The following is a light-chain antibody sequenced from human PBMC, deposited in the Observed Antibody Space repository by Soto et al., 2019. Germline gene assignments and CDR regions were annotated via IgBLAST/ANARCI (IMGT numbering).Light chain of an antibody. Sequence: EVVLTQSPSTLSLSPGERATLSCRASQHLRTFLDWYQPKPGHAPRLLIYGASNRATGVQARFSGSGSGTDFTLTISSLEPADFAVYYCQQHSHWPPWTFGQGTRLE. CDR2: GAS. CDR3: QQHSHWPPWT. J-gene: IGKJ5*01. V-gene: IGKV3-11*01. CDR1: QHLRTF.